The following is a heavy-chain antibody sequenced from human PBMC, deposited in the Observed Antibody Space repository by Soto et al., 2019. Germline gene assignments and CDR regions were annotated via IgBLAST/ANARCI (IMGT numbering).Heavy chain of an antibody. CDR1: RGSVSGYF. CDR3: ARHSSTSRWAFDV. CDR2: IYYSGKT. J-gene: IGHJ3*01. V-gene: IGHV4-59*08. D-gene: IGHD6-13*01. Sequence: QVQLQESGPGLMKPSETLSLNCTVSRGSVSGYFWSWVRQPPGKGLEWIGYIYYSGKTKNNPSLMSRVTISVDTSKNQFSLKMSSVTAADTAVYYCARHSSTSRWAFDVWGQGTLVSVSS.